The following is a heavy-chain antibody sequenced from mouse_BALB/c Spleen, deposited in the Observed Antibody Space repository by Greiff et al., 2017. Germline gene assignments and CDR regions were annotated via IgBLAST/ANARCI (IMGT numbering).Heavy chain of an antibody. J-gene: IGHJ4*01. Sequence: QVQLQQSGAELVRPGTSVKVSCKASGYAFTNYLIEWVKQRPGQGLEWIGVINPGSGGTNYNEKFKGKATLTADKSSSTAYMHLSSLTSDDSAVDCCARKGDFYAMDYWGQGTSVTVSS. CDR2: INPGSGGT. CDR3: ARKGDFYAMDY. V-gene: IGHV1-54*01. CDR1: GYAFTNYL.